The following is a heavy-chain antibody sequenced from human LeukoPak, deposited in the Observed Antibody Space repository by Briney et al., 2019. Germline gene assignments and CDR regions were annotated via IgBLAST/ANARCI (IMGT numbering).Heavy chain of an antibody. J-gene: IGHJ4*02. V-gene: IGHV1-69*04. D-gene: IGHD3-22*01. CDR1: GGTFSSYA. CDR3: ARELEYYYDSSGYYYFDY. CDR2: IIPIFGIA. Sequence: ASVKVSCKASGGTFSSYAISWVRQAPGQGLEWMGRIIPIFGIANYAQKFQGRVTITADKSTSTAYMELSSLRSEDTAVYYCARELEYYYDSSGYYYFDYWGQGTLVTVSS.